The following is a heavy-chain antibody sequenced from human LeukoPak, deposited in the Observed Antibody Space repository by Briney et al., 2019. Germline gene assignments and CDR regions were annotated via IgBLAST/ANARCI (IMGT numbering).Heavy chain of an antibody. CDR2: IYHSGST. Sequence: TSETLSLTCAVSGGSISSSNWWSWVRQPPGKGLEWIGEIYHSGSTNYNPSLKSRVTISVDRSKNQFSLKLSSVTAADTAVYYCARVQSRKGAFDIWGQGTMVTVSS. D-gene: IGHD1-14*01. J-gene: IGHJ3*02. CDR1: GGSISSSNW. CDR3: ARVQSRKGAFDI. V-gene: IGHV4-4*02.